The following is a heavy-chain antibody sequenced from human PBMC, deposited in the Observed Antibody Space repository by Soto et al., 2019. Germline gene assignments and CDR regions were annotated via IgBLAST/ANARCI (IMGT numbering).Heavy chain of an antibody. J-gene: IGHJ6*02. Sequence: QVQLVQSGAEVKKPGSSVKVSCKASGGTFSTYAISWLRQAPGQGLEWMGGIIPLFGAVHYAQKFQGRVTITVDKSTSTAYVELSSLRSEDTDVYYCATTSSPSIAVAGSGYFYGMDVWGQGTTVTVSS. CDR2: IIPLFGAV. CDR3: ATTSSPSIAVAGSGYFYGMDV. V-gene: IGHV1-69*06. CDR1: GGTFSTYA. D-gene: IGHD6-19*01.